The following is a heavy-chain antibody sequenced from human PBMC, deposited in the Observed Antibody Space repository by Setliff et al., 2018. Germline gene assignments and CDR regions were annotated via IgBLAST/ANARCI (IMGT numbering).Heavy chain of an antibody. CDR2: INHYGST. D-gene: IGHD6-6*01. CDR1: DGSFSDYY. CDR3: ARGYAARVGFGNWFDY. Sequence: SETLSLTCAVYDGSFSDYYWSWIRQPPGKGLEWIGEINHYGSTKYKSSLKSRVTISVDTSKNQFSLKLNSVTAADTAVFYCARGYAARVGFGNWFDYWGQGALVTVSS. J-gene: IGHJ5*01. V-gene: IGHV4-34*01.